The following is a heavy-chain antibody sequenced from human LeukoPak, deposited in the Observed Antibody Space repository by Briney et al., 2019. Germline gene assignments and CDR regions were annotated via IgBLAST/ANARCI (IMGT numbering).Heavy chain of an antibody. CDR1: GFTFSSYS. Sequence: GGSLRLSCAASGFTFSSYSMMWVRQAPGKGLEWVSYISSSSTTIHYADSVKGRFTISRDNSKNTLYLQMNSLRAEDTAVYYCARWRGGATFDYWGQGTLVTVSS. V-gene: IGHV3-48*01. D-gene: IGHD1-26*01. CDR2: ISSSSTTI. J-gene: IGHJ4*02. CDR3: ARWRGGATFDY.